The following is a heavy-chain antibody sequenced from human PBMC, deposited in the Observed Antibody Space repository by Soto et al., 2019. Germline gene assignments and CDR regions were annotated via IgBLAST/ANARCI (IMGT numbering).Heavy chain of an antibody. D-gene: IGHD3-9*01. J-gene: IGHJ4*02. Sequence: SETLSLTCAVYGGSFSAYYWTCIRQPPGKGLEGIGEINHSRTTKYNPSLKRRVTISVDTSKNKFSLRLNSMTAADTAVYYCSRGRFDTLTGTRLSDYWGQG. CDR1: GGSFSAYY. CDR3: SRGRFDTLTGTRLSDY. CDR2: INHSRTT. V-gene: IGHV4-34*01.